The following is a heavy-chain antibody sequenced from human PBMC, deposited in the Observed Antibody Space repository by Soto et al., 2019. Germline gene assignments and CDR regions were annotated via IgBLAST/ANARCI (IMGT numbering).Heavy chain of an antibody. CDR2: ISGSGGST. D-gene: IGHD3-10*01. CDR1: GFTFSRYA. V-gene: IGHV3-23*01. CDR3: AKDRQDYYGAGSVHDY. Sequence: EVQLLESGGGLVQPGGSLRLSCAASGFTFSRYAMSWVRQAPGKGLEWVSAISGSGGSTYYADSVKGRFTISRDTAKNTREQQMNSLRAEDTAVYDGAKDRQDYYGAGSVHDYWGQGTLVTVAS. J-gene: IGHJ4*02.